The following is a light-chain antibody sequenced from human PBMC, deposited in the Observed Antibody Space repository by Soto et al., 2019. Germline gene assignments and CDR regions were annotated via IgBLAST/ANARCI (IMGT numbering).Light chain of an antibody. Sequence: EIVMTQSPANLSVSPGERATLSCRASQSVSSNLAWYQQKPGQGTRLLIYGASTRATGIPARFSGIGSGTEFTLTISSLQSEDFAVYYCQQYNKWPPYTFGQGTKVEIK. CDR3: QQYNKWPPYT. J-gene: IGKJ2*01. CDR1: QSVSSN. CDR2: GAS. V-gene: IGKV3-15*01.